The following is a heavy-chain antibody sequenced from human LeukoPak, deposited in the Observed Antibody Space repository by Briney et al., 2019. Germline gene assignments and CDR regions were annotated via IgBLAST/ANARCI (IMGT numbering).Heavy chain of an antibody. CDR3: ARDRLGPSFSVSHFDL. CDR1: GGSISSYY. D-gene: IGHD3-3*02. Sequence: PSETLSLTCTVSGGSISSYYWSWIRQPPGKGLEWIGYIYYSGSTNYNPSLKSRVTISVDTSKNQFSLKLSSVTAADTAVYYCARDRLGPSFSVSHFDLWGQGTLVTVSS. CDR2: IYYSGST. V-gene: IGHV4-59*01. J-gene: IGHJ4*02.